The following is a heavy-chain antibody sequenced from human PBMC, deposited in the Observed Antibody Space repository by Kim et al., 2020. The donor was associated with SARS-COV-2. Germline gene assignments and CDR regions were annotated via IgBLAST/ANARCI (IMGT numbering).Heavy chain of an antibody. D-gene: IGHD3-10*01. V-gene: IGHV4-39*01. CDR1: GGSMSSSSYY. CDR3: ARRGDYWYFDL. J-gene: IGHJ2*01. Sequence: SETLSLTCIVSGGSMSSSSYYWGWIRQPPGKGLEWIGSFYYSGTTYYNPSFKSRVTISVDMSKNQFSLKLSSVTAADTSVYYCARRGDYWYFDLWGRGTLVTVSS. CDR2: FYYSGTT.